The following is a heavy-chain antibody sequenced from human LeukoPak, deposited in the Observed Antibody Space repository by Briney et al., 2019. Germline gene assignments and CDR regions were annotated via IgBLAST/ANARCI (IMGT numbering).Heavy chain of an antibody. V-gene: IGHV3-48*03. CDR2: ISTSGSTI. D-gene: IGHD2-21*01. Sequence: PGGSLRLSCAASGFTFSSYEMNWVRQAPGKGLEWVSYISTSGSTIYYADSVKGRFTISRDNAKNSLYLQMNSLRAEDTALYYCARGGSPIYYYYMDVWGKGTTVTVSS. CDR1: GFTFSSYE. J-gene: IGHJ6*03. CDR3: ARGGSPIYYYYMDV.